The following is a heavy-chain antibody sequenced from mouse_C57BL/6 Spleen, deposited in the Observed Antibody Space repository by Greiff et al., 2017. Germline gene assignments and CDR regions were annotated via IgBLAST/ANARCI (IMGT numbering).Heavy chain of an antibody. D-gene: IGHD2-1*01. J-gene: IGHJ1*03. CDR2: IDPEDGDT. V-gene: IGHV14-1*01. CDR3: TPLLPHWDFDV. Sequence: EVQGVESGAELVRPGASVKLSCTASGFNITDYYMHWVKQRPEQGLEWIGRIDPEDGDTDYAPKFQGKATMTADPSSNTAYLQLSSLTSEDTAVYYCTPLLPHWDFDVWGTGTTVTVSS. CDR1: GFNITDYY.